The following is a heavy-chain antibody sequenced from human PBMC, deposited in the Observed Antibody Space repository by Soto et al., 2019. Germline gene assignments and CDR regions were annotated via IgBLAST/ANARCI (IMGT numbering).Heavy chain of an antibody. V-gene: IGHV4-61*01. CDR1: GGSVSNKTYY. Sequence: SETLYLTSSVSGGSVSNKTYYWSWIRQPPGNRLEWIGYVYYSGTTNYNPSLKSRVTISVDLSKNQFSLRLSSVTTADTALYYCARTTAVPNTLRSRYFFDYWGQGTLVTVSS. D-gene: IGHD4-17*01. CDR3: ARTTAVPNTLRSRYFFDY. CDR2: VYYSGTT. J-gene: IGHJ4*02.